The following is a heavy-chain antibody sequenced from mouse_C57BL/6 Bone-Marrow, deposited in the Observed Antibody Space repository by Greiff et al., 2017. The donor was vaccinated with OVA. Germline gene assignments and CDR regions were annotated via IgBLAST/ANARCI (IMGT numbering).Heavy chain of an antibody. CDR1: GYTFTDYE. V-gene: IGHV1-15*01. Sequence: VKLVESGAELVRPGASVTLSCKASGYTFTDYEMHWVKQTPVHGLEWIGAIDPETGGTAYNQKFKGKAILTADKSSSTAYMELRSLTSEDSAVYYCTRLGDSWGQGTTLTVSS. J-gene: IGHJ2*01. CDR2: IDPETGGT. CDR3: TRLGDS.